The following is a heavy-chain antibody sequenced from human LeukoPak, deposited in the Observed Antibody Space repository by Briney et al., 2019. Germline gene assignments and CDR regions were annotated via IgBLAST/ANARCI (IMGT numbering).Heavy chain of an antibody. CDR3: ARDGGGVMVRGVIGFPPADY. D-gene: IGHD3-10*01. CDR1: GFTFDDYG. V-gene: IGHV3-20*04. CDR2: INWNGGST. Sequence: GGSLRLSCAASGFTFDDYGMSWVRQAPGKGLEWVSGINWNGGSTGYADSVKGRFTISRDNSKNTLYLQMNSLRAEDTAVYYCARDGGGVMVRGVIGFPPADYWGQGTLVTVSS. J-gene: IGHJ4*02.